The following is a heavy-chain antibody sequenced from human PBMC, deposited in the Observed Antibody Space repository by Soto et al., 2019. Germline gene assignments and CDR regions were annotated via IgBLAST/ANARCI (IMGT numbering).Heavy chain of an antibody. CDR3: ARANSSTWYKLEYKWFDP. V-gene: IGHV4-59*01. J-gene: IGHJ5*02. D-gene: IGHD6-13*01. CDR2: MYYSETT. Sequence: NPSETLSLTCTVSGASINDYYWSWIRQTPGKGLEWVGFMYYSETTKYNPSLKGRVNMSLDTSKNQVSLNLNSVTAADTAVYYCARANSSTWYKLEYKWFDPWGQGTLVTVSS. CDR1: GASINDYY.